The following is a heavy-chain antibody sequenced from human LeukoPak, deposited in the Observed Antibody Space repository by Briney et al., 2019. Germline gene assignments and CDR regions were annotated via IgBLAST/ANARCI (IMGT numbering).Heavy chain of an antibody. CDR1: GGSIISYY. D-gene: IGHD3-22*01. CDR2: INHSGST. V-gene: IGHV4-34*01. J-gene: IGHJ4*02. Sequence: SETLSLTCTVSGGSIISYYWSWIRQPPGKGLEWIGEINHSGSTNYNPSLKSRVTISVDTSKNQFSLKLSSVTAADTAVYYCAREVYDSSGYYLWGQGTLVTVSS. CDR3: AREVYDSSGYYL.